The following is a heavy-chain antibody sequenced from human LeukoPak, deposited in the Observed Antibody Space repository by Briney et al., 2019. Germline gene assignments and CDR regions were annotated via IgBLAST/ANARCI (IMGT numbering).Heavy chain of an antibody. V-gene: IGHV1-24*01. D-gene: IGHD6-13*01. CDR1: GYTLTELS. J-gene: IGHJ4*02. CDR2: FDPEDGET. CDR3: ATSPPHQYSSSWQFDY. Sequence: ASVKVSCKVSGYTLTELSMHWVRQAPGKGLEWMGGFDPEDGETIYAQKFQGRVTMTEGTSTDTAYMELSSLRSEDTAVYYCATSPPHQYSSSWQFDYWGQGTLVTVSS.